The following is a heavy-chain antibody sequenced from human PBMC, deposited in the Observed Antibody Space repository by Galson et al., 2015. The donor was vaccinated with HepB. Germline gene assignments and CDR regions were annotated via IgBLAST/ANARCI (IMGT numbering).Heavy chain of an antibody. J-gene: IGHJ4*02. CDR2: ISYDGSNK. D-gene: IGHD5-12*01. CDR3: VKVYSAYDQRDH. CDR1: GFTFRSYG. V-gene: IGHV3-30*18. Sequence: SLRLSCAASGFTFRSYGMHWVRQSPGTGLEWVAIISYDGSNKYYADSVKGRLTISRDNSKKTLYLDMHSLRVEDAALYYCVKVYSAYDQRDHWGQGTLVTVSS.